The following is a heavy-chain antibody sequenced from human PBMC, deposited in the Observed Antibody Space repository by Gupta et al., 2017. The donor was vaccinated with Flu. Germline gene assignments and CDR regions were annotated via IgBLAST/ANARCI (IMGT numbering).Heavy chain of an antibody. J-gene: IGHJ6*03. Sequence: RQAPGKGLEWVGRVKSRVDGGTADYAASVKGRFTISRDDSTNTLYLQMNSLKAEDTAVYYCNTRGGYGYVWGTWNYYYMDVWGKGTTVTVSS. CDR3: NTRGGYGYVWGTWNYYYMDV. CDR2: VKSRVDGGTA. D-gene: IGHD3-16*01. V-gene: IGHV3-15*01.